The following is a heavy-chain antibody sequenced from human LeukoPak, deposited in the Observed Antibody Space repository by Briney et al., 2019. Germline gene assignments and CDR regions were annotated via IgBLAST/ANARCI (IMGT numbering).Heavy chain of an antibody. CDR1: GFTFSSYS. D-gene: IGHD3-10*01. J-gene: IGHJ4*02. V-gene: IGHV3-21*01. CDR3: ARDNRGEVVDY. Sequence: GGSLRLSCAASGFTFSSYSMNWVRQAPGKGLEWVSSISSSGSYIYYADSVKGRFTISRDNAKNSLYLQMNSLRAEDTAVYYCARDNRGEVVDYWGQGTLVTVSS. CDR2: ISSSGSYI.